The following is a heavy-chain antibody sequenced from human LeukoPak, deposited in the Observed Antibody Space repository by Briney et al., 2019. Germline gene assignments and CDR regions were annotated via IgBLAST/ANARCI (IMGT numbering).Heavy chain of an antibody. V-gene: IGHV3-30*18. Sequence: GGSLRLSCAASGFTFSSYGMHWVRQAPGKGLEWVAVISYDGSNKYYADSVKGRFTISRDNSKNTLYLQMNSLRAEDTAVYYCAKTQGSGSYYKDWGQGALVTVSS. D-gene: IGHD3-10*01. CDR2: ISYDGSNK. CDR3: AKTQGSGSYYKD. CDR1: GFTFSSYG. J-gene: IGHJ4*02.